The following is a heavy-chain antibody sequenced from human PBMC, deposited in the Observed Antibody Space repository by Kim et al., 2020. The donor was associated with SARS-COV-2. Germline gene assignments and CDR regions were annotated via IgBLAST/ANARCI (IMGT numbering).Heavy chain of an antibody. Sequence: ADTVKDRFTISRDNAKNSLDLQMNSLRAGDTAVYYCAQIDSSSHYGMDVWGQGTTVTVSS. V-gene: IGHV3-21*01. J-gene: IGHJ6*02. CDR3: AQIDSSSHYGMDV. D-gene: IGHD6-13*01.